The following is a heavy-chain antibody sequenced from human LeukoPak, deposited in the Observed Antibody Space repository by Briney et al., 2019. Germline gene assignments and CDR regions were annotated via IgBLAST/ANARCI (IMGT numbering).Heavy chain of an antibody. Sequence: SVKVSCKASGGTFSSYAISWVRQAPGQGLEWMGGIIPIFGTANYAQKFQGRVTVTADESTSTAYMELSSLRSEDTAVYYCARGNQPGGDYSAFDIWGQGTMVTVSS. V-gene: IGHV1-69*01. CDR2: IIPIFGTA. CDR1: GGTFSSYA. CDR3: ARGNQPGGDYSAFDI. J-gene: IGHJ3*02. D-gene: IGHD4-17*01.